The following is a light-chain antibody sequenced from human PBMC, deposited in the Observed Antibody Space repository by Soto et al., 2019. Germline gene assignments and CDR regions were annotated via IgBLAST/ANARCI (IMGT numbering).Light chain of an antibody. Sequence: DIQLTQSPSFLSASVGDRVTITCRASQGISSYLAWYQQKPGKAPKLLIYAASTLQSGVPSRFSGSGSGTEFTLTISSLKPEDFATYYCQQLNSYPAITFGQGKRLDI. CDR2: AAS. V-gene: IGKV1-9*01. CDR1: QGISSY. J-gene: IGKJ5*01. CDR3: QQLNSYPAIT.